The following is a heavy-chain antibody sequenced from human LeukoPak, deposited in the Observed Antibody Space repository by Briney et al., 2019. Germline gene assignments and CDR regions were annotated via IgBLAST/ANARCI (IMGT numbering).Heavy chain of an antibody. D-gene: IGHD3-10*01. J-gene: IGHJ3*02. V-gene: IGHV4-59*01. CDR3: ARSDYHNSGSHTVFDAFDI. Sequence: SETLSLTCTVSGGSISRYYWSWIRRPPGKGLEWIGYIDDSGNTNYNPSLKSQVTISVDKPKNQFSLKLSFVTAADTAMYYCARSDYHNSGSHTVFDAFDIWGQGTRVSVSS. CDR1: GGSISRYY. CDR2: IDDSGNT.